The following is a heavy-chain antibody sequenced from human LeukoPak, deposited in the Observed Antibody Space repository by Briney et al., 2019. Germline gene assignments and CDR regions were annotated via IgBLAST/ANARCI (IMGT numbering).Heavy chain of an antibody. CDR2: INHSGST. CDR1: GGSFSGYY. D-gene: IGHD3-22*01. Sequence: SETLSLTCAVYGGSFSGYYWSWIRQPPGKGLEWIGEINHSGSTNYNPSLKSRATISVDTSKNQFSLKLSSVTAADTAVYYCARDSYNYYDSSGPDAFDIWGQGTMVTVSS. CDR3: ARDSYNYYDSSGPDAFDI. V-gene: IGHV4-34*01. J-gene: IGHJ3*02.